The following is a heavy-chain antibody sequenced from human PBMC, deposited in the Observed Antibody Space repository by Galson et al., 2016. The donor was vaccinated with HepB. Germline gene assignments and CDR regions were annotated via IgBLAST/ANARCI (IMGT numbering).Heavy chain of an antibody. CDR1: GYIFNSYW. Sequence: QSGAEVKKPGESLKISCKGSGYIFNSYWIGWVRQMPGKGLEWMGIIFPRDFETRYSPSFQGRVTILADMSLSTAYLQWNSLKASDTAIYYCARQGDDYGLAYWGQGALVTVSS. J-gene: IGHJ4*02. CDR3: ARQGDDYGLAY. D-gene: IGHD4-17*01. CDR2: IFPRDFET. V-gene: IGHV5-51*01.